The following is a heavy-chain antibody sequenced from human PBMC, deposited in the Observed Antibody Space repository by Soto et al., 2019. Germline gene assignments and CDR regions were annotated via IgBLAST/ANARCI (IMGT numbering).Heavy chain of an antibody. CDR2: IWYDGSNK. J-gene: IGHJ4*02. CDR1: GFTFSSYG. D-gene: IGHD6-13*01. Sequence: QVQLVESGGGVVQPGRSLRLSCAASGFTFSSYGMHWVRQAPGKGLEWVAVIWYDGSNKYYADSVKGRFTISRDNSKNTLYLQMNSRRAGDSAVYYCARASGIAAYSGEFDYLGQGTLVTVSS. CDR3: ARASGIAAYSGEFDY. V-gene: IGHV3-33*01.